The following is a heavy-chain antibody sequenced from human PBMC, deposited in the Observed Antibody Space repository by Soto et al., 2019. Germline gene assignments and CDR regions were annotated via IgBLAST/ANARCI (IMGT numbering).Heavy chain of an antibody. Sequence: ASVKVSCKASGYTFTSYGISWVRQAPGQGLEWMGWISAYNGNTNYAQKLQGRVTMTTDTSTSTAYMELRSLRSDDTAVCYCASLAVAGYYFDYWGQGTLVTVSS. CDR1: GYTFTSYG. V-gene: IGHV1-18*01. J-gene: IGHJ4*02. CDR2: ISAYNGNT. CDR3: ASLAVAGYYFDY. D-gene: IGHD6-19*01.